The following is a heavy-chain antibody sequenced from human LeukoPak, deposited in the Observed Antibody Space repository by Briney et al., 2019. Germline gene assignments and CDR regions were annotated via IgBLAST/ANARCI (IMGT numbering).Heavy chain of an antibody. Sequence: PSETLSLTCAVYGGSFSGYYWSWIRQPPGKGLEWIGEINHSGSTNHDPSLKSRVTISVDTSKNQFSLKLSSVTAADTAVYYCARPLWFGSSEGDYYYMDVWGKGTTVTVSS. CDR1: GGSFSGYY. V-gene: IGHV4-34*01. D-gene: IGHD3-10*01. CDR2: INHSGST. CDR3: ARPLWFGSSEGDYYYMDV. J-gene: IGHJ6*03.